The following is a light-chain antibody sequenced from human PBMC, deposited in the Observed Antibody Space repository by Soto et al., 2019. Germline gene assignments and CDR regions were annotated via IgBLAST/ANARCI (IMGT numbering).Light chain of an antibody. CDR3: QQYGSSIT. CDR1: QSVSSN. Sequence: EIVMTLSPATLSVSPGERATLSCRASQSVSSNLAWYQQKPGQAPRLLIFGASTRATGIPARFSGSGSGTEFTLTISSLQPEDFAVFYCQQYGSSITFGQGTRLEIK. V-gene: IGKV3-15*01. J-gene: IGKJ5*01. CDR2: GAS.